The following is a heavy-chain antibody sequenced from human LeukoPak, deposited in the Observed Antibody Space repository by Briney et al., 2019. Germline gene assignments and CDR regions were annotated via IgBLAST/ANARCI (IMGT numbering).Heavy chain of an antibody. D-gene: IGHD2-2*01. CDR3: ARVRPHCSSTSCPWDY. CDR1: GYTFTNYG. V-gene: IGHV1-18*01. Sequence: GASVKVSCKASGYTFTNYGISWVRQAPGQGLDWMGWISAYNGNKVYAQELQGRVTMTTDTSTSTAYMELRSLRSDDTAVYYCARVRPHCSSTSCPWDYWGQGTLVTVSS. CDR2: ISAYNGNK. J-gene: IGHJ4*02.